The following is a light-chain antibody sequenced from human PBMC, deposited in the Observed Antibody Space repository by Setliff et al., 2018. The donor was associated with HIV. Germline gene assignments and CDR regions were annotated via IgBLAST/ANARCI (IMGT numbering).Light chain of an antibody. CDR2: RDN. J-gene: IGLJ2*01. CDR3: ATWDDSLKVI. CDR1: SSNIGSNT. V-gene: IGLV1-44*01. Sequence: SVLTQPPSASGTPGQRVTISCSGSSSNIGSNTVDWYQQLPGTAPKLLMYRDNQRPSGVPDRFSGSKAGTSASLVISGLQSEDEADYYCATWDDSLKVIFGGGTKVTVL.